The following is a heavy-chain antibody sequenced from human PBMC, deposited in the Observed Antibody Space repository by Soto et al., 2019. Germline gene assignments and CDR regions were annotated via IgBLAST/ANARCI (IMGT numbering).Heavy chain of an antibody. Sequence: EVQLVESGGGLVQPGGSLRLSCAASGFTFSSYWMHWVHQAPGKGLVWVSRINSDGSSTSYADSVKGRFTISRDNAKKPLYMAMNRFRAEDPAVYYCASGRGYGYYVWGSYRNDYWGQGTLVTVS. CDR2: INSDGSST. CDR1: GFTFSSYW. CDR3: ASGRGYGYYVWGSYRNDY. J-gene: IGHJ4*02. V-gene: IGHV3-74*01. D-gene: IGHD3-16*02.